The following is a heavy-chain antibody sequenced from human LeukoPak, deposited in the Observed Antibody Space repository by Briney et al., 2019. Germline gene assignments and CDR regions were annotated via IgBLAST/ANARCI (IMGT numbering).Heavy chain of an antibody. CDR3: ARGRDGYNTGAFDI. D-gene: IGHD5-24*01. V-gene: IGHV3-48*03. CDR2: ISSSGSTI. Sequence: PGGSLRLSCAASGFTFSSYEMNWVRQAPGKGLEWVSYISSSGSTIYYADSVKGRFTISRDNSKNTLYLQMNSLRAEDTAVYYCARGRDGYNTGAFDIWGQGTMVTVSS. CDR1: GFTFSSYE. J-gene: IGHJ3*02.